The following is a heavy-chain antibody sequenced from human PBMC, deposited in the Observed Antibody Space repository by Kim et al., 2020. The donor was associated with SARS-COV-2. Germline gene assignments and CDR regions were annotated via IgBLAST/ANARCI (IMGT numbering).Heavy chain of an antibody. CDR1: GGTFSSYA. D-gene: IGHD3-10*01. CDR3: ARENRRLYGSGSYYYYYGMDV. Sequence: SVKVSCKASGGTFSSYAISWVRQAPGQGLEWMGGIIPIFGTANYAQKFQGRVTITADESTSTAYMELSSLRSEDTAVYYCARENRRLYGSGSYYYYYGMDVWGQGTTVTVSS. J-gene: IGHJ6*02. V-gene: IGHV1-69*13. CDR2: IIPIFGTA.